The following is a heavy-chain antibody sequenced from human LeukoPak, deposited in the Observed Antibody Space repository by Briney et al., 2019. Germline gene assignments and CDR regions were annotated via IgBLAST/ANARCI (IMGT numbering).Heavy chain of an antibody. Sequence: GGSLRLSCAASGFPFSDYGMHWVRQAPGKGLEWAAVISYDGSNKYYADSVKGRFTISRDNSKNTLYLQMNSLRAEDTAVYYCARGRLRFLEWLYQHWGQGTLVAVSS. J-gene: IGHJ4*02. D-gene: IGHD3-3*01. CDR1: GFPFSDYG. CDR2: ISYDGSNK. CDR3: ARGRLRFLEWLYQH. V-gene: IGHV3-30*03.